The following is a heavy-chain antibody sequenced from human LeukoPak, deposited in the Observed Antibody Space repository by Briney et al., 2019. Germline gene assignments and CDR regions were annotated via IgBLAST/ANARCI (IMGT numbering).Heavy chain of an antibody. CDR2: ISGSGGST. J-gene: IGHJ4*02. CDR3: AKGFKGPVAGSLDY. CDR1: GFTFSSYA. D-gene: IGHD6-19*01. V-gene: IGHV3-23*01. Sequence: PGGSLRLPCAASGFTFSSYAMSWVRQAPGKGLEWVSAISGSGGSTYYADSVKGRFTISRDNSKNTLYLQMNSLRAEDTAVYYCAKGFKGPVAGSLDYWGQGTLVTVSS.